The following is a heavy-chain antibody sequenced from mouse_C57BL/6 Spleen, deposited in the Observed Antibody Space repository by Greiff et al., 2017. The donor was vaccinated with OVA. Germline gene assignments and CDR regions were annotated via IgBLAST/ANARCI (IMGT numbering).Heavy chain of an antibody. Sequence: VQLQESGAELVRPGASVTLSCTASGYTFTDYEMHWVKQTPVHGLEWIGAIDPETGGTASNQTFKGKVILTAEKDSSTAYMELRSLTSEDSAVYYGTVEYYGSSYVGFDYWGQGTTLTVSS. CDR2: IDPETGGT. CDR3: TVEYYGSSYVGFDY. J-gene: IGHJ2*01. D-gene: IGHD1-1*01. CDR1: GYTFTDYE. V-gene: IGHV1-15*01.